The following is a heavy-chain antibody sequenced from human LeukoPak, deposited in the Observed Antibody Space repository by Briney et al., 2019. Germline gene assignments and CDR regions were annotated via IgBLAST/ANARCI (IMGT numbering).Heavy chain of an antibody. CDR2: ISRGGSTT. CDR1: GFTFSDSY. D-gene: IGHD6-13*01. V-gene: IGHV3-11*01. CDR3: VRGVSISSSWYNDL. J-gene: IGHJ3*01. Sequence: GGSLRLSCAASGFTFSDSYMSWIRQAPGKGLEWVSYISRGGSTTYYADSVKGRFTISRDNAKNSLYLQMDSLRAEDTAVYYCVRGVSISSSWYNDLWGQGTMVTVSS.